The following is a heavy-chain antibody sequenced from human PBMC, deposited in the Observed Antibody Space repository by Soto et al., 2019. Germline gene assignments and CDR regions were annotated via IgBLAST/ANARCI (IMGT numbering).Heavy chain of an antibody. CDR2: ISYDGSNK. Sequence: GGSLRLSCAASGFTFSSYAMHWVRQAPGKGLEWVAVISYDGSNKYYADSVKGRFTIFRDNSKNTLNLHMNSLRGEDTAVYYCATQGYDARFDYWGQGTPVTVSS. D-gene: IGHD5-12*01. CDR3: ATQGYDARFDY. V-gene: IGHV3-30-3*01. CDR1: GFTFSSYA. J-gene: IGHJ4*02.